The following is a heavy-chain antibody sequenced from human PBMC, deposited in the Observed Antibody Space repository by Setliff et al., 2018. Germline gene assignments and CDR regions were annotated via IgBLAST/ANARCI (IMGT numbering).Heavy chain of an antibody. J-gene: IGHJ4*02. D-gene: IGHD3-10*02. Sequence: SLRLSCVATGFSFRNCWASWVRQAPGKGPEWLASINPGGSETYYVDSARGRFTISRDNARNSLSLQMNSLRSDDTAVYYCLGAGTCSYWGQGTRVTVSS. CDR3: LGAGTCSY. CDR1: GFSFRNCW. CDR2: INPGGSET. V-gene: IGHV3-7*01.